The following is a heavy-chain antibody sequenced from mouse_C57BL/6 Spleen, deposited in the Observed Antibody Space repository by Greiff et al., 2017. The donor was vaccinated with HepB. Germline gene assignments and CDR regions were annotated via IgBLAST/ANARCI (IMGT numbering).Heavy chain of an antibody. CDR3: ARSSITTVVALYAMDY. CDR1: GYSFTGYF. D-gene: IGHD1-1*01. J-gene: IGHJ4*01. V-gene: IGHV1-20*01. Sequence: EVKLQQSGPELVKPGDSVKISCKASGYSFTGYFMNWVMQSHGKSLEWIGRINPYNGDTFYNQKFKGKATLTVDKSSSTAHMELRSLTSEDSAVYYCARSSITTVVALYAMDYWGQGTSVTVSS. CDR2: INPYNGDT.